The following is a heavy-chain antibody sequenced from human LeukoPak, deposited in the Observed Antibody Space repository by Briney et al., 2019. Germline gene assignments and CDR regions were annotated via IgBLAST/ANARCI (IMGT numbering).Heavy chain of an antibody. Sequence: TGGSLRLSCAASGFTFSSYSMNWVRQAPGKGLEWVSSISSSSSYIYYADSVKGRFTISRDNSKNTLYLQMNSLRAEDTAVYYCANSPYSNYVGWFDPWGQGTLVTVSS. CDR3: ANSPYSNYVGWFDP. V-gene: IGHV3-21*04. CDR1: GFTFSSYS. D-gene: IGHD4-11*01. CDR2: ISSSSSYI. J-gene: IGHJ5*02.